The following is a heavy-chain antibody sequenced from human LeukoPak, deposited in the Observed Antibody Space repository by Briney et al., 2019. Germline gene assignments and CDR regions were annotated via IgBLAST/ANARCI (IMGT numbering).Heavy chain of an antibody. V-gene: IGHV4-4*02. J-gene: IGHJ5*02. CDR3: ARDIGIAVAGTWWFDP. Sequence: SETLPLTCAVSGGTITRNWWSWVRQPPGKGLEWIGEIYHSGSTNYNPSLKSRVTISVDTSKNQFSLKLSSVTAADTAVYYCARDIGIAVAGTWWFDPWGQGTLVTVSS. CDR1: GGTITRNW. D-gene: IGHD6-13*01. CDR2: IYHSGST.